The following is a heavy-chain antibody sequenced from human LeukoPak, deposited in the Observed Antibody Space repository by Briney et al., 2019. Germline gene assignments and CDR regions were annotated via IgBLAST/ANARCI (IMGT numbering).Heavy chain of an antibody. CDR3: ARDLIYSSSWWSTQGTPLFDP. V-gene: IGHV1-2*02. J-gene: IGHJ5*02. D-gene: IGHD6-13*01. Sequence: ASVKVSCKASGYTFTGYYMHWVRQAPGQGLEWMGWINPNSGGTNYAQKFQGRVTMTRDTSISTAYMELSRLRSDDTAVYYCARDLIYSSSWWSTQGTPLFDPWGQGTLVTVSS. CDR1: GYTFTGYY. CDR2: INPNSGGT.